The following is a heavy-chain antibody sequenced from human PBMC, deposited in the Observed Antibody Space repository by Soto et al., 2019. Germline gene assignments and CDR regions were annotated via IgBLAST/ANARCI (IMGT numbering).Heavy chain of an antibody. Sequence: PSETLSLTCTFSVGSVSSGSYYRSWIRQPPWKGLEWIGYIYYSGSTNYNPSLKSRVTISVDTSKNQFSLKLSSVTAADTAVYYCGSESRGSRWPADFEYWCQRPLLSVSS. CDR2: IYYSGST. V-gene: IGHV4-61*01. D-gene: IGHD3-10*01. CDR1: VGSVSSGSYY. J-gene: IGHJ4*02. CDR3: GSESRGSRWPADFEY.